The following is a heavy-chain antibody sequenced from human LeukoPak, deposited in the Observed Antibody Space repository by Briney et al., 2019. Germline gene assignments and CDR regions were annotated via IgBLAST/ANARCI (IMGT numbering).Heavy chain of an antibody. CDR1: GYTHTELS. Sequence: ASVKVSCKVSGYTHTELSMHWVRQAPGKGLEWMGGFDPEDGETIYAQKFQGRVTMTEDTSTDTAYMELSSLRSEDTAVYYCATAGDSSGYYPQWFDPWGQGTLVTVSS. J-gene: IGHJ5*02. V-gene: IGHV1-24*01. CDR2: FDPEDGET. CDR3: ATAGDSSGYYPQWFDP. D-gene: IGHD3-22*01.